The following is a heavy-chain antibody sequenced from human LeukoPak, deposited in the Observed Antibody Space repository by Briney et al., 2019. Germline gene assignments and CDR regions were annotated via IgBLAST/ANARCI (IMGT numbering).Heavy chain of an antibody. CDR2: IYSGGTT. J-gene: IGHJ4*02. CDR3: ASKLTTGY. CDR1: GFTVSSNY. V-gene: IGHV3-66*01. D-gene: IGHD4-17*01. Sequence: GGSLRLSCVVSGFTVSSNYMSWVRQAPGKGLEWVSVIYSGGTTNYADSVKDRFTVYRDNSKNTLYLQMNSLRTEDTAVYYCASKLTTGYWGQGTLVTVSS.